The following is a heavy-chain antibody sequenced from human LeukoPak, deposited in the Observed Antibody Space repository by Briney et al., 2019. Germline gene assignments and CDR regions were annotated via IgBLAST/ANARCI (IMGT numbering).Heavy chain of an antibody. J-gene: IGHJ4*02. CDR2: ISGSGGST. D-gene: IGHD3-22*01. Sequence: GGSPRLSCAASGFTFSSYGMSWVRQAPGKGLEWVSAISGSGGSTYYADSVKGRFTISRDNSKNTPYLQMNSLRAEDTAVYYCAKAGPMKLQHYFDYWGQGTLVTVSS. CDR1: GFTFSSYG. V-gene: IGHV3-23*01. CDR3: AKAGPMKLQHYFDY.